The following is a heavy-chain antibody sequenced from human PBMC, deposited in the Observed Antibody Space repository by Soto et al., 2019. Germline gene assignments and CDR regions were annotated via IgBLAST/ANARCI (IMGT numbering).Heavy chain of an antibody. J-gene: IGHJ6*02. Sequence: HPGGSLRLSCAASGFTFSSYSMNWVRQAPGKGQERVSYISSSSSTIYYADSVKGRFTISRDNAKNSLYLQMNSLRDEDTAVYYCAREITRGYSGYDYSPYGMDVWGQGTTVTVSS. V-gene: IGHV3-48*02. CDR3: AREITRGYSGYDYSPYGMDV. D-gene: IGHD5-12*01. CDR2: ISSSSSTI. CDR1: GFTFSSYS.